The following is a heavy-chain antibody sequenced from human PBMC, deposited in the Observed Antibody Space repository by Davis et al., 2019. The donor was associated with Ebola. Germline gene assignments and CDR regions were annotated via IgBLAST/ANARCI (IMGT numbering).Heavy chain of an antibody. CDR3: AKDEYSSIHGQHYYYYMDV. J-gene: IGHJ6*03. CDR1: GFTFSSYA. Sequence: GESLKISCAASGFTFSSYAMSWVRQAPGKGLEWVSAISGSGGSTYYADSVKGRFTISRDNSKNTLYLQMNSLRAEDTAVYYCAKDEYSSIHGQHYYYYMDVWGKGTTVTVSS. CDR2: ISGSGGST. D-gene: IGHD6-6*01. V-gene: IGHV3-23*01.